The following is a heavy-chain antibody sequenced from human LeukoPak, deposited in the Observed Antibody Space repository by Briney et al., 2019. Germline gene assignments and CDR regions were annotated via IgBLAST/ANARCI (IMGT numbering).Heavy chain of an antibody. V-gene: IGHV3-21*01. CDR3: AREGLYSSTSLYYFDY. J-gene: IGHJ4*02. D-gene: IGHD2-2*01. CDR2: ISSSSSYI. CDR1: GFTFSSYS. Sequence: GGSLRLSCAASGFTFSSYSMNWVRQAPGKGLEWVSSISSSSSYIYYADSVKGRFTISRDNAKNSLYLQMNSLRAEDTAVYYCAREGLYSSTSLYYFDYWGQGTLVTVSS.